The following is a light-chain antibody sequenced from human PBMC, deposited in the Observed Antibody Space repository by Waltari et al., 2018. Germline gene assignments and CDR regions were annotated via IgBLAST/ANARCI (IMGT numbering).Light chain of an antibody. J-gene: IGKJ4*01. CDR2: GAS. CDR3: QQYDGSILT. V-gene: IGKV3-20*01. Sequence: RASQTINNHLRARDQQKPGQAPRLRSHGASSRATGFPDRFSGSGSGTDFTLTISRLEPEDVAVYYCQQYDGSILTFGGGTKVEI. CDR1: QTINNHL.